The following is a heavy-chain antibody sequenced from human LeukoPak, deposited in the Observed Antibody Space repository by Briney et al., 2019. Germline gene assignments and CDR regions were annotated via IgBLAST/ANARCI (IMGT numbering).Heavy chain of an antibody. CDR3: ARFLPLTIFGGGYYGMDV. V-gene: IGHV3-21*01. J-gene: IGHJ6*02. CDR2: ISSSSSYI. Sequence: GGSLRLSCAASGFTFSSYSMNWVRQAPGKGLEWVSSISSSSSYIYYADSVKGRFTISRDNAKNSLYLQMNSLRAEDTAVYYCARFLPLTIFGGGYYGMDVWGQGTTVTVSS. CDR1: GFTFSSYS. D-gene: IGHD3-3*01.